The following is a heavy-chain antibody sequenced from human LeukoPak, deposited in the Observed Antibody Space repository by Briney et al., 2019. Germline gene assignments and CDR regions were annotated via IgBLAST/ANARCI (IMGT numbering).Heavy chain of an antibody. CDR3: ARESIVVVPAARYYYYYYGMDV. CDR1: GFTFSSYS. Sequence: GGSLRLSCAASGFTFSSYSMNWVRQAPGKGLEWVSSISSSSSYIYYVDSVKGRFTISRDNAKNSLYLQMNSLRAEDTAVYYCARESIVVVPAARYYYYYYGMDVWGQGTTVTVSS. J-gene: IGHJ6*02. D-gene: IGHD2-2*01. V-gene: IGHV3-21*01. CDR2: ISSSSSYI.